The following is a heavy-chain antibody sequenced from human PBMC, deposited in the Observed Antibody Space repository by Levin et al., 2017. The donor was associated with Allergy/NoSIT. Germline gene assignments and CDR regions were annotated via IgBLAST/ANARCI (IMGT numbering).Heavy chain of an antibody. CDR2: IGPAGDT. D-gene: IGHD3-10*01. V-gene: IGHV3-13*01. Sequence: PGGSLRLSCAASGFTFRSSDMHWVRQAVGKGLEWVSGIGPAGDTYYADSVKGRFVISRDYGKDSLYLEMNVVTAGDTAVYYCVRARGENCIQPDFEFWGQGNLVIVSS. CDR1: GFTFRSSD. CDR3: VRARGENCIQPDFEF. J-gene: IGHJ4*02.